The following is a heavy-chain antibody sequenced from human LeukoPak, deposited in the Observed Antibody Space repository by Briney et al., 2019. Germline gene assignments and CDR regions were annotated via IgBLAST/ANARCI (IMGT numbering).Heavy chain of an antibody. CDR3: ARARGYDSGVFGMDV. CDR1: GFGFSTYS. CDR2: ISSSSRYI. D-gene: IGHD5-12*01. J-gene: IGHJ6*02. V-gene: IGHV3-21*01. Sequence: GGSLRLFCVASGFGFSTYSMIWVRQAPGKGLEWVSSISSSSRYIFYPESLKGRLTISRDNAKKSLYLQISSLTDEDTAIYYCARARGYDSGVFGMDVWGQGTAVTVSS.